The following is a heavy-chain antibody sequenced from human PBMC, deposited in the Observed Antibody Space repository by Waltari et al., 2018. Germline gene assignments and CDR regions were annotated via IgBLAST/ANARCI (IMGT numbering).Heavy chain of an antibody. CDR3: ARVFHVVVIARVVAFDI. CDR2: INQSGST. J-gene: IGHJ3*02. V-gene: IGHV4-34*01. Sequence: QVQLPQWGAGLLKPSETLSLTCAVYGGSFSGYYWSWIRQPPGRGLEWIGEINQSGSTNYNPSLKSRVTISVDTSKNQFSLKLSSVTAADTAVYYCARVFHVVVIARVVAFDIWGQGTMVTVSS. CDR1: GGSFSGYY. D-gene: IGHD2-21*01.